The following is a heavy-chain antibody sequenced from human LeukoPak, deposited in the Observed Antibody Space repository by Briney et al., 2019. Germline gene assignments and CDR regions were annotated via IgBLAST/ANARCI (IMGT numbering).Heavy chain of an antibody. D-gene: IGHD3-22*01. CDR2: IGTGGDT. V-gene: IGHV3-13*01. J-gene: IGHJ3*02. CDR1: GFTFSNYD. CDR3: ARAARFYGSSGAHAFDI. Sequence: GGSLRLACVASGFTFSNYDMHWVRQGTGRGLEWVSGIGTGGDTHYPDSVKGRFTISRENAKNSLYLQMNSLRVGDTAMYYCARAARFYGSSGAHAFDIWGQGTMVAVS.